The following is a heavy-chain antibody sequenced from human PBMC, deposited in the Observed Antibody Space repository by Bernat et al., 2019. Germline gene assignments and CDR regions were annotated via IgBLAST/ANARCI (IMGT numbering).Heavy chain of an antibody. Sequence: QVQVVESGGGVVQPGRSLRLSCAASGFTFSGYGFYWVRQAPGKGLEWVAAISYDGSNKYYADSVKGRFTISRDNSKNTLYLQMNSLRTEDTAVYYCAKSFPEYYYYGMDVWGQGTTVTVSS. CDR3: AKSFPEYYYYGMDV. V-gene: IGHV3-30*18. CDR2: ISYDGSNK. J-gene: IGHJ6*02. D-gene: IGHD2/OR15-2a*01. CDR1: GFTFSGYG.